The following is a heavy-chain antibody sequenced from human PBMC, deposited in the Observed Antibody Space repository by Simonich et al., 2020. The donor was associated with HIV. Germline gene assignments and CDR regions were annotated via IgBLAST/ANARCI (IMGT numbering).Heavy chain of an antibody. CDR3: ARRHPTTVTTPYFDY. CDR2: INHSGST. CDR1: GGSFSGYY. J-gene: IGHJ4*02. D-gene: IGHD4-17*01. Sequence: QVQLQQWGAGLLKPSETLSLTCAVYGGSFSGYYWSWIRQPPGKGREWIGEINHSGSTNYNPTLKSRVTISGDTSKNQFSLKLSSVTAADTAVYYCARRHPTTVTTPYFDYWGQGTLVTVSS. V-gene: IGHV4-34*01.